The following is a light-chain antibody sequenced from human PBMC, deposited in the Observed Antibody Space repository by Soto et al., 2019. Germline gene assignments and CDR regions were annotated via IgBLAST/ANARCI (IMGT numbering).Light chain of an antibody. Sequence: QSVLTQPPSASGTLGQRVTISCSGSSSNIGVNPVNWYQQIPGTAPKLLIYGNSNRPSGVPDRFSGSKSGTSASLAITGLQAEDEADYYCQSYDSSLSGYVFGTGTKVTVL. CDR3: QSYDSSLSGYV. CDR2: GNS. CDR1: SSNIGVNP. J-gene: IGLJ1*01. V-gene: IGLV1-40*01.